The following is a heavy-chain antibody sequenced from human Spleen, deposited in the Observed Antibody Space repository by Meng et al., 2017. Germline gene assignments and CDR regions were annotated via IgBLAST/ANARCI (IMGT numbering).Heavy chain of an antibody. CDR2: INHSGST. CDR1: GGSISSSSYY. Sequence: SETLSLTCTVSGGSISSSSYYWSWIRQPPGKGLEWIGEINHSGSTNYNPSLKSRVTISVDTSKNQFSLKLSSVTAADTAVYYCARGAGSSSRKYYYYGMDVWGQGTTVTVSS. V-gene: IGHV4-39*07. CDR3: ARGAGSSSRKYYYYGMDV. D-gene: IGHD6-13*01. J-gene: IGHJ6*02.